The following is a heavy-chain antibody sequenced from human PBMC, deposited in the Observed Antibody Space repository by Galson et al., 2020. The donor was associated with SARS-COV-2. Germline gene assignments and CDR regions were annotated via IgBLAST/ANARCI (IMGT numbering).Heavy chain of an antibody. CDR1: GHTLTELS. D-gene: IGHD3-22*01. CDR3: ATWGVVVITYAFDI. Sequence: ASVKVYCKLSGHTLTELSMHWVRQAPGKGLEWLGSFDPQDGETIYAQKFPGRVTMTEDTSTETAYLELSSLRSDDTAVYYCATWGVVVITYAFDIWGQGTMVTVSS. CDR2: FDPQDGET. J-gene: IGHJ3*02. V-gene: IGHV1-24*01.